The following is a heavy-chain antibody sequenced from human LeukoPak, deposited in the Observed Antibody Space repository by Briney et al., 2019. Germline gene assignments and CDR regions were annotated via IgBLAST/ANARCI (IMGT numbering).Heavy chain of an antibody. J-gene: IGHJ3*02. CDR1: GFTFDDYA. V-gene: IGHV3-9*01. Sequence: GGSLRLSCAASGFTFDDYAMPWVRQAPGKGLEWVSGISWNSGSIGYADSVKGRFTISRDNAKNSLYLQMNSLRAEDTALYYCAKDITYYYDSSGYYYVPKAFDIWGQGTMVTVSS. D-gene: IGHD3-22*01. CDR3: AKDITYYYDSSGYYYVPKAFDI. CDR2: ISWNSGSI.